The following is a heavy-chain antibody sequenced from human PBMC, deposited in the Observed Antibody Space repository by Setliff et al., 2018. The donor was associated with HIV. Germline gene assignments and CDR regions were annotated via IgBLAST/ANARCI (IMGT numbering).Heavy chain of an antibody. D-gene: IGHD6-19*01. CDR2: INSDGSSI. V-gene: IGHV3-74*01. CDR3: ARHSDWYGNDAFDI. CDR1: GFIFSNYW. J-gene: IGHJ3*02. Sequence: ETLSLSCAASGFIFSNYWMHWVRQAPGKGLVWVSRINSDGSSISYADSVKGRFTISRDNAKNTLYLRMNSLRGEDTAVYYCARHSDWYGNDAFDIWGQGTRVTVSS.